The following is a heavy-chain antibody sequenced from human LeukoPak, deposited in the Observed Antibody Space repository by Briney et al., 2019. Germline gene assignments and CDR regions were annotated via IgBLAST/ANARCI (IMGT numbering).Heavy chain of an antibody. CDR2: IYYSGST. CDR1: GGSISSSSYF. J-gene: IGHJ4*02. V-gene: IGHV4-39*01. CDR3: ARLDTAMVTWDY. D-gene: IGHD5-18*01. Sequence: PSETLSLTCTVSGGSISSSSYFWGWIRQPPGKGLEWIGSIYYSGSTYYNPSLKSRVTISVDTSKNQFSLKLSSVTAADTAVYYCARLDTAMVTWDYWGQGTLVTVSS.